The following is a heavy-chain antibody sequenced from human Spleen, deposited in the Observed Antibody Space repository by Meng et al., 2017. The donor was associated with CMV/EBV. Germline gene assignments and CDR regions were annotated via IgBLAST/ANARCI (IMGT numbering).Heavy chain of an antibody. D-gene: IGHD2-21*02. CDR1: GNTFTGYY. CDR3: AREGSVMVTP. V-gene: IGHV1-2*02. Sequence: EQVGQAGAGVKTAGPSVKVCGQAAGNTFTGYYMYWVRQAPGQGLEWMGWINPNSGGTNYAQKLQGRVTMTRDTSSSTAYMELRRLRSDATVEYYCAREGSVMVTPWGQGTLVTVSS. J-gene: IGHJ5*02. CDR2: INPNSGGT.